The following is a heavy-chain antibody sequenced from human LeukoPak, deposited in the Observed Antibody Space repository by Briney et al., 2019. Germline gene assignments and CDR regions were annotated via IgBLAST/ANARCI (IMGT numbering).Heavy chain of an antibody. CDR2: INHSGST. CDR3: ARRCGVSRTSCWGSHDFDI. CDR1: VGSFSCYY. V-gene: IGHV4-34*01. Sequence: PSETLSLSCSVYVGSFSCYYWSSSRQPPGKVLGLIGEINHSGSTNYNPSLKSRVTISVATYKHQFSLKLSSVTAADTAVYYCARRCGVSRTSCWGSHDFDIWGQGTMVTVSS. D-gene: IGHD2-2*01. J-gene: IGHJ3*02.